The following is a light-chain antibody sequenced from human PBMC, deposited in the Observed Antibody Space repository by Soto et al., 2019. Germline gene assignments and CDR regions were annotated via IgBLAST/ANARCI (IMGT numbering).Light chain of an antibody. Sequence: QSVLTQPPSASGTPGQRVTISCSGSSSNIGSNYVYWYQQLPGTAPKLLIYRNNQRPSGVPDRFSGSKSGTSASLAISGLRFGDEADYYCAAWDDSLSGVVFGGGTKLTL. CDR3: AAWDDSLSGVV. CDR1: SSNIGSNY. V-gene: IGLV1-47*01. J-gene: IGLJ2*01. CDR2: RNN.